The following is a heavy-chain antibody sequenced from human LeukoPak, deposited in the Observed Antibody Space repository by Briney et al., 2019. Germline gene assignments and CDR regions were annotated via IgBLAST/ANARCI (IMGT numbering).Heavy chain of an antibody. CDR1: GVTISSSSYD. Sequence: SETLSLTCTVSGVTISSSSYDWGWIGQPPGKGLERIASSYYSGSTYYNPSTKSRVTISVDTTKSQFSLKLSSVTAADTAVYYCARVAYYYDSSGYYYVSGYYYYMDVWGKGTTVTASS. CDR3: ARVAYYYDSSGYYYVSGYYYYMDV. J-gene: IGHJ6*03. V-gene: IGHV4-39*07. D-gene: IGHD3-22*01. CDR2: SYYSGST.